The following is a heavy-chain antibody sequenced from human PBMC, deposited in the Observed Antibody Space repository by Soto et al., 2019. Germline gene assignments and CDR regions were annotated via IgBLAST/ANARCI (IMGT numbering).Heavy chain of an antibody. CDR3: ARDQYSSSSRGLRNWFDP. CDR1: GYTFTSYG. D-gene: IGHD6-6*01. Sequence: GASVKVSCKASGYTFTSYGISWVRQAPGQGLEWMGWISAYNGNTNYAQKLQGRVTMTTDTSTSTAYMELRSLRSDDTAVYYCARDQYSSSSRGLRNWFDPWGQGTLVTVSS. V-gene: IGHV1-18*01. CDR2: ISAYNGNT. J-gene: IGHJ5*02.